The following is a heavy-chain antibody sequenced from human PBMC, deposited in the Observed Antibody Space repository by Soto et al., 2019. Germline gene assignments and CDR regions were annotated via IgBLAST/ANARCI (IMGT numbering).Heavy chain of an antibody. V-gene: IGHV1-18*01. Sequence: QVNLVQSGAEVKKPGASVKVSCKGSGYAFTTYGITWVRQAPGQGLEWMGWISAHNGNTNYAQKLQGRVTVTRDTSTSTAYMELRSLRSDDTAVYYCARGRYGDYWGKGALVTVSS. CDR2: ISAHNGNT. D-gene: IGHD1-1*01. CDR3: ARGRYGDY. CDR1: GYAFTTYG. J-gene: IGHJ4*02.